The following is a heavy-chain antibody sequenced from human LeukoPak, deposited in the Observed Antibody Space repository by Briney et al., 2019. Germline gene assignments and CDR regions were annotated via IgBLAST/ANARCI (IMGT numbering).Heavy chain of an antibody. CDR2: ISNSANTI. D-gene: IGHD2-2*03. V-gene: IGHV3-11*01. J-gene: IGHJ4*02. CDR3: ANTRNDAAMDMIFHF. Sequence: GGSLRLSCAASGFTFSDYYMSWIRQAPGKGLEWVSDISNSANTIYYADSVKGRFTISRDNSKNTLFLQMNRLRDEDTAVYYCANTRNDAAMDMIFHFWGQGTLVTVSS. CDR1: GFTFSDYY.